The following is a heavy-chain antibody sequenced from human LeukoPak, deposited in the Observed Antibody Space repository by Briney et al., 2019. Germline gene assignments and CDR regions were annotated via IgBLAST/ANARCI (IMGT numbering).Heavy chain of an antibody. Sequence: ASVKVSCKASGYTFTSYDINWVRQAPGQGPEWMGWMNPNTGDTGYAQKFQGRVTMTRNTSISTAYMELSSLRSEDTAVYYCARLGLEWFHFYYMDVWGKGTTVIVSS. V-gene: IGHV1-8*01. J-gene: IGHJ6*03. CDR3: ARLGLEWFHFYYMDV. CDR1: GYTFTSYD. D-gene: IGHD3-3*01. CDR2: MNPNTGDT.